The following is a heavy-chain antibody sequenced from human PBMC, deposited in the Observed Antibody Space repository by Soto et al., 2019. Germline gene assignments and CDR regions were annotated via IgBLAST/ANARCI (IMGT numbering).Heavy chain of an antibody. D-gene: IGHD4-17*01. CDR2: IYGDNDK. V-gene: IGHV2-5*02. J-gene: IGHJ4*02. CDR1: GFSLSNSGVG. Sequence: QITLKESGPSPVKPTQTLTVTCTFSGFSLSNSGVGVAWIRQPPGKALEWLALIYGDNDKRYSPSLKTRLTITKDTSQNQVVLTMTNMDPVDTATYYCAPCTLHDYGDYDPGTSHVFDSWGQGTLVTVSS. CDR3: APCTLHDYGDYDPGTSHVFDS.